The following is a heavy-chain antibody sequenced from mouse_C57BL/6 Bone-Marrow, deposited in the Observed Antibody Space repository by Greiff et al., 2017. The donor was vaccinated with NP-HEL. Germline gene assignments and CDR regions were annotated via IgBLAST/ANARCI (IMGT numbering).Heavy chain of an antibody. J-gene: IGHJ3*01. D-gene: IGHD1-1*01. Sequence: QVQLQQPGAELVKPGASVKLSCKASGYTFTSYWMHWVKQRPGQGLEWIGMIHPNSGSTNYNEKFKSKATLTVDKSSSTAYMQLSSLTSEDSAVYYCAFTTVVATPAYWGQGTLVTVSA. CDR3: AFTTVVATPAY. V-gene: IGHV1-64*01. CDR1: GYTFTSYW. CDR2: IHPNSGST.